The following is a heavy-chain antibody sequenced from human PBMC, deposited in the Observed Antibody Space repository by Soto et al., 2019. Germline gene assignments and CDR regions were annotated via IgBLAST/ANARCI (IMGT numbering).Heavy chain of an antibody. V-gene: IGHV3-23*01. CDR2: ISSNGENT. Sequence: LXLSGAGSRFTSGSHAMNWVRQAPGKGLEWVSTISSNGENTHYADSVKGRFIISSDNSSNTVALQMNSLRAEDTAVYYCVSWVSAHFDSWGHGTLVTVSS. CDR1: RFTSGSHA. J-gene: IGHJ4*01. CDR3: VSWVSAHFDS. D-gene: IGHD6-13*01.